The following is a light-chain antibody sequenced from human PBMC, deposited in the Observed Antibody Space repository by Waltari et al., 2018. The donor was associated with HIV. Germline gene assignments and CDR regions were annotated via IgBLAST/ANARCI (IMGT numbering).Light chain of an antibody. CDR1: KLGNKY. J-gene: IGLJ1*01. CDR3: QAWDSSTDNYV. V-gene: IGLV3-1*01. Sequence: SYELTQPPSVSVSPGQTASITCSGDKLGNKYACWYQQKPGQSPVLVIYQDIKRPSGIPERFSGSNSGNTATLTISGTQAMDEADYYCQAWDSSTDNYVFGTGTKVTVL. CDR2: QDI.